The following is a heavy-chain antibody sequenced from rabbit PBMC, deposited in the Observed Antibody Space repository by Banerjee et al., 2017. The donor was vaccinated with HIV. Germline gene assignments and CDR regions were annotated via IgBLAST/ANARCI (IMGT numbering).Heavy chain of an antibody. V-gene: IGHV1S45*01. Sequence: QEQLEESGGDLVKPEGSLTLTCTASGFSFSDKYVMCWVRQAPGKGLEWIGCINTNSGNTVYASWAKGRFTISKTSSTTVPLQMTSLTAADTATYFCARDPTSYTGGGGMDLWGQGTLVTVS. J-gene: IGHJ4*01. D-gene: IGHD1-1*01. CDR3: ARDPTSYTGGGGMDL. CDR2: INTNSGNT. CDR1: GFSFSDKYV.